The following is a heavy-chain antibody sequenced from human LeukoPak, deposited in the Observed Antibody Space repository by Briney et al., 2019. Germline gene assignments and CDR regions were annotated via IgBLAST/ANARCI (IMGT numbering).Heavy chain of an antibody. CDR2: ISYDGSNK. CDR3: ARGAKGDSYDSSGYYPYYFDY. D-gene: IGHD3-22*01. V-gene: IGHV3-30-3*01. Sequence: GGSLRLSCAASGFTFSSYAMHWVRQAPGKGLEWVAVISYDGSNKYYADSVKGRFTISRDNSKSTLYLQMNSLRAEDTAVYYCARGAKGDSYDSSGYYPYYFDYWGQGTLVTVSS. CDR1: GFTFSSYA. J-gene: IGHJ4*02.